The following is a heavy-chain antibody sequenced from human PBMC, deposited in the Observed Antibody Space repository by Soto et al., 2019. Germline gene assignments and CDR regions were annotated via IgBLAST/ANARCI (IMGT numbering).Heavy chain of an antibody. CDR2: IYYSGSS. D-gene: IGHD6-19*01. Sequence: QVQLQESGPGLVKPSQTLSLTCTVSGGSISSGGYYWSWIRQHPGKGLEWIGYIYYSGSSYYNPSLKSRVTISVDTSKNQFSLKLSSVTAADTAVYYCARLWLVPNWFDPWGQGTLVTVSS. J-gene: IGHJ5*02. CDR1: GGSISSGGYY. CDR3: ARLWLVPNWFDP. V-gene: IGHV4-31*03.